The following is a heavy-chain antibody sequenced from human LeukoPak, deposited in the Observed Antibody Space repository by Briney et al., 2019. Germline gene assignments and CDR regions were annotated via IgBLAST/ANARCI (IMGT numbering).Heavy chain of an antibody. D-gene: IGHD2-21*02. CDR2: ISSSSSYI. CDR1: GFTFSSYS. CDR3: ASGGSGDWTL. V-gene: IGHV3-21*01. Sequence: GGSLRLSCAASGFTFSSYSMNWVRQAPGKGLEWVSSISSSSSYIYYADSVKGRFTISRDNAKNSLYLQMNSLRVEDTAVYYCASGGSGDWTLGGQGTLVTVSS. J-gene: IGHJ4*02.